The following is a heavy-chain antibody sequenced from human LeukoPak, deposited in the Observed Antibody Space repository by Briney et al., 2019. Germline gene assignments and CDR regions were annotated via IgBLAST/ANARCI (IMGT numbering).Heavy chain of an antibody. CDR3: AKPREYSSTWFGVDH. CDR2: ISGSGGST. V-gene: IGHV3-23*01. D-gene: IGHD6-13*01. Sequence: GGSLRLSCAASGFTFSSYAMNWLRQAPGKGLEWVSGISGSGGSTYYADSVKGRFPISRDNSKNTLFLQMYSLRAEDTAAYYCAKPREYSSTWFGVDHWGQGSLVTVSS. J-gene: IGHJ4*02. CDR1: GFTFSSYA.